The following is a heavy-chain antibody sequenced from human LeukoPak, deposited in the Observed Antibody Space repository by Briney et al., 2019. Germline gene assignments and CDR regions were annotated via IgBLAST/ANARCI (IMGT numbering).Heavy chain of an antibody. CDR1: GGSISSYY. Sequence: SETLSLTCTVSGGSISSYYWSWIRQPAGKGLEWIGSIYYSGSTYYNPSLKSRVTISVDTSKNQFSLKLSSVTAADTAVYYCARLGIGWNGDYWGQGTLVTVSS. D-gene: IGHD1-1*01. J-gene: IGHJ4*02. CDR2: IYYSGST. V-gene: IGHV4-59*05. CDR3: ARLGIGWNGDY.